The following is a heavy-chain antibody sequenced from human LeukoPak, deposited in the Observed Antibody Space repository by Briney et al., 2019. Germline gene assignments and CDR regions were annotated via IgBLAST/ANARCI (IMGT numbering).Heavy chain of an antibody. V-gene: IGHV4-38-2*02. CDR2: IYYSGNT. Sequence: SETLSLTCTVSGYSINSGHYWGWIRQPPGKRLEWIGSIYYSGNTYYNPTLKSRITISVDTSKNQFSLKLSSVTAAGTAVYYCARTEGVATPFDYWGQGTLVTVSS. J-gene: IGHJ4*02. D-gene: IGHD5-12*01. CDR3: ARTEGVATPFDY. CDR1: GYSINSGHY.